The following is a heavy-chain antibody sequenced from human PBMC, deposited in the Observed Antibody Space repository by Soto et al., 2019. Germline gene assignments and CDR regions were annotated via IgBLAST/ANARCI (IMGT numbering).Heavy chain of an antibody. D-gene: IGHD3-22*01. V-gene: IGHV4-30-4*01. J-gene: IGHJ3*02. Sequence: PSETLSLTCTVSGGPISSGDYYWSWIRQPPGKGLEWIGYIYYSGSTYYNPSLKSRVTISVDTSKNQFSLKLSSVTAADTAVYYCARDGGSGYYPPYAFDIWGQGTMVTVSS. CDR3: ARDGGSGYYPPYAFDI. CDR2: IYYSGST. CDR1: GGPISSGDYY.